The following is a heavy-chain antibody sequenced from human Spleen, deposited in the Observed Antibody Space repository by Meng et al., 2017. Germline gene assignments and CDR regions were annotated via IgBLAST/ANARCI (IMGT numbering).Heavy chain of an antibody. J-gene: IGHJ4*02. V-gene: IGHV4-4*02. CDR1: GAPITSSTW. CDR2: ISHSGST. Sequence: VQLQESGPGLMKPSGTLSLTCAVSGAPITSSTWFNWVRQAPGKGLEIIGKISHSGSTNHNPSRKSRISESLDKSKNQFSLRLTSVTAAGTAVYSCARGPTTMAHDFDYWGQGTLVTVSS. D-gene: IGHD4-11*01. CDR3: ARGPTTMAHDFDY.